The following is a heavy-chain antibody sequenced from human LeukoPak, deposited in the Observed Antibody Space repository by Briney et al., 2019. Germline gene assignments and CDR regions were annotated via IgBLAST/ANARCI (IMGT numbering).Heavy chain of an antibody. CDR1: GFSFSSYW. CDR3: VRRAFDSSGNYPFDP. CDR2: IKSDESTT. D-gene: IGHD3-22*01. J-gene: IGHJ5*02. V-gene: IGHV3-74*01. Sequence: PGGSLRLSCAASGFSFSSYWMHWVRQAPGKGLVWVARIKSDESTTSYADSVKGRFTISRDNAKNTLYLQMNSLRAEDTAVYYCVRRAFDSSGNYPFDPWGQGTLVTVSS.